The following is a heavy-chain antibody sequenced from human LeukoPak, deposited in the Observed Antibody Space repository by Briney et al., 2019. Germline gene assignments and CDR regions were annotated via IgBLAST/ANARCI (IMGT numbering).Heavy chain of an antibody. CDR2: ISSSSSYI. CDR3: ARGRRGGSYNYFDY. V-gene: IGHV3-21*01. D-gene: IGHD1-26*01. Sequence: GGSLRLSCAASGFTFSSYSMNWVRQAPGKGLEWVSSISSSSSYIYYADSVKGRFTISRDNSKNTLYLQMNSLRAEDTAVYYCARGRRGGSYNYFDYWGQGTLVTVSS. CDR1: GFTFSSYS. J-gene: IGHJ4*02.